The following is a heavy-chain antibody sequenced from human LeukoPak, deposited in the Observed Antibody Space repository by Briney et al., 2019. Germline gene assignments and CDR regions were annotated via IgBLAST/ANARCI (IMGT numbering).Heavy chain of an antibody. CDR2: ISSSGGRI. CDR3: ARDELRTGAFDI. D-gene: IGHD1-7*01. J-gene: IGHJ3*02. CDR1: GFTFSSYE. V-gene: IGHV3-48*03. Sequence: GGSLRLSCAASGFTFSSYERNWVRQAPGKGLEWVSYISSSGGRIYYADSVKGRFTISRDNAKNSLYLQMNSLRAEDTALYYCARDELRTGAFDIWGQGTMVTVSS.